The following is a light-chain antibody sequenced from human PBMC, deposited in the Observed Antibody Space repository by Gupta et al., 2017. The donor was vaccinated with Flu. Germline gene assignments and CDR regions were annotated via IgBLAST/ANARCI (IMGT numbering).Light chain of an antibody. CDR3: CSYAGSYTLV. J-gene: IGLJ2*01. V-gene: IGLV2-11*03. CDR2: DVN. CDR1: SSDVGDFNY. Sequence: SVTISCTGTSSDVGDFNYVSWYQQHPGKAPKLMIYDVNKRPSGVPDRFSGSKSGNTASLTISGRQAEDEADYYCCSYAGSYTLVFGGGTKLTVL.